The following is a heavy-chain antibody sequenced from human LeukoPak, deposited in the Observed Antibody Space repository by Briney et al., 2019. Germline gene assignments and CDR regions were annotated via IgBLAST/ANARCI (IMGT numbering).Heavy chain of an antibody. CDR2: INANTGGT. V-gene: IGHV1-2*02. Sequence: AASVKVSCKASGYTFTGYYMHWVRQAPGQGLEWMGWINANTGGTKYAQKFQGRVTMTRDTSISTAYMELSRLRSDDTAVYYCARGEGVNYRYSGFGYFNAVDYWGQGTLVTVSS. D-gene: IGHD3-16*02. CDR1: GYTFTGYY. J-gene: IGHJ4*02. CDR3: ARGEGVNYRYSGFGYFNAVDY.